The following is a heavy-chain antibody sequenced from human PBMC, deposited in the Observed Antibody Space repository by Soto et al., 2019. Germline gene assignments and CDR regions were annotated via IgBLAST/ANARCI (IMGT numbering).Heavy chain of an antibody. CDR1: GFTFSNAW. CDR2: IKSKTDGGTT. J-gene: IGHJ4*02. CDR3: TLQDFVVGAFDY. V-gene: IGHV3-15*07. Sequence: EVQLVESGGGLVKPGGSLRLSCAASGFTFSNAWMNWVRQAPGKGLEWVGRIKSKTDGGTTDYAAPVKGRFTISRDDPKNTLYLQMNSLKTEDTAVYYCTLQDFVVGAFDYWGQGTLVTVSS. D-gene: IGHD2-15*01.